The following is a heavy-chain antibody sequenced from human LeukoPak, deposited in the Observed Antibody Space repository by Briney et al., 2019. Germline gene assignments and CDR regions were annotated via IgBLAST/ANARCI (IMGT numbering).Heavy chain of an antibody. D-gene: IGHD3-10*01. CDR3: AREDSGSYYY. V-gene: IGHV4-31*03. CDR1: GGSISSGGYY. CDR2: IYYSGST. J-gene: IGHJ4*02. Sequence: SETLSLTCTVSGGSISSGGYYWSWIRQHPGKGLEWIGYIYYSGSTYYNPSLKSRVTISVDTSKNQFSLKLSSVTAANTAVYYCAREDSGSYYYWGQRTLVTVSS.